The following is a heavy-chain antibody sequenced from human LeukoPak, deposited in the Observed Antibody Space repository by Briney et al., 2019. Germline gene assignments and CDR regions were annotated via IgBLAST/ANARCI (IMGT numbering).Heavy chain of an antibody. CDR2: IIPILGVP. CDR3: ATREMATNLYYYYGMDV. Sequence: ASVKVSCKTSGGTFGSYAISWVRQAPGQGPEWMGRIIPILGVPSYAQKFQGRVTMTRDTSTSTVYMELSSLRSEDTAVYYCATREMATNLYYYYGMDVWGQGTTVTVSS. CDR1: GGTFGSYA. V-gene: IGHV1-69*04. J-gene: IGHJ6*02. D-gene: IGHD5-12*01.